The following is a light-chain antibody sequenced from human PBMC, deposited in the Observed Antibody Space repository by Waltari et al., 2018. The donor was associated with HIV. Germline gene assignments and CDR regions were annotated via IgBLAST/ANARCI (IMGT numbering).Light chain of an antibody. Sequence: QSVLTPPPSASGPPGPAVPIPCSGSSSNIGTNTLHWYQHLPGSTPKLLIYSNNQRPSGVPDRFSASKSGTSASLAISGLRSEDEAEYYCAAWDENLNGLFGGGTKLTVL. V-gene: IGLV1-44*01. CDR1: SSNIGTNT. CDR2: SNN. J-gene: IGLJ3*02. CDR3: AAWDENLNGL.